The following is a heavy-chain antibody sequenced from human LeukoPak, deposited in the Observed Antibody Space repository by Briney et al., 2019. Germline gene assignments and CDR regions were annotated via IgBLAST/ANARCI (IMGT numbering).Heavy chain of an antibody. CDR1: GYTFTGYY. J-gene: IGHJ6*02. CDR2: INPNSGGT. V-gene: IGHV1-2*02. CDR3: ARVHAVVVITRLELYGMDV. D-gene: IGHD3-22*01. Sequence: RASVKVSCKASGYTFTGYYMHWVRQAPGQGLEWMGWINPNSGGTNYAQKFQGRVTMTRDTSTSTAYMELSRLRSDDTAVYYCARVHAVVVITRLELYGMDVWGQGTTVTVSS.